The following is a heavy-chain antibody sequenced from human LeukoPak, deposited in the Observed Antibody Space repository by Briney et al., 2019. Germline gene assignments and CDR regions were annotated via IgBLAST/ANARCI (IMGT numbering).Heavy chain of an antibody. Sequence: GGSLRLSCSASGHTFSSYAMHWVRQAPGKGLEYVSAISSNGGNTYHADSVKGRFTISRDNSKNMMYLQMSSLRAEDTAVYYCVKGGKGISDSSGYYLFDYWGQGTLVTVSS. CDR1: GHTFSSYA. J-gene: IGHJ4*02. V-gene: IGHV3-64D*09. D-gene: IGHD3-22*01. CDR2: ISSNGGNT. CDR3: VKGGKGISDSSGYYLFDY.